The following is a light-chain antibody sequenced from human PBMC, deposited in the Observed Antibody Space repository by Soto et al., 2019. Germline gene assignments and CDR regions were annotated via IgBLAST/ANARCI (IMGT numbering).Light chain of an antibody. CDR1: GSTIGSNT. CDR2: SND. J-gene: IGLJ3*02. CDR3: AGVGNKLNGPGV. Sequence: QAVVTQPPSASGPPGQRVTISCSGSGSTIGSNTVDWYQQLPGTAPKLLIYSNDQRPLGVPDPFFVSRSGTPASLAISGLQPEDQGIFYRAGVGNKLNGPGVFGGGTKLTVL. V-gene: IGLV1-44*01.